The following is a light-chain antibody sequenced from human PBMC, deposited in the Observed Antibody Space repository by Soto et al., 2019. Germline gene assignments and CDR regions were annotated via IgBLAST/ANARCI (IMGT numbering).Light chain of an antibody. Sequence: DIQMTQSPPSLSASVGDRVTITCRASQSITTFLNWYKQTPGEAPQLLIFAASSLQTGVSSRFSGRVSGTEFTLTISSLLREDYATYFCQQSSNTPYTFGPGTKLQVK. CDR2: AAS. V-gene: IGKV1-39*01. CDR3: QQSSNTPYT. CDR1: QSITTF. J-gene: IGKJ2*01.